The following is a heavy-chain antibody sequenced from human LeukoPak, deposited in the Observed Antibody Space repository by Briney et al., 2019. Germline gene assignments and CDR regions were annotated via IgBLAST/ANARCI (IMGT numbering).Heavy chain of an antibody. CDR3: ARDTGITMVRGFGY. CDR1: GCTFSSYG. D-gene: IGHD3-10*01. Sequence: GGSLRLSCAASGCTFSSYGMHWVRQAPGKGLEWVAVIWYDGSNKYYADSVKGRFTISRDNSKNKLYLQMNSLRAEDTAVYYCARDTGITMVRGFGYWGQGTLVTVSS. J-gene: IGHJ4*02. V-gene: IGHV3-33*01. CDR2: IWYDGSNK.